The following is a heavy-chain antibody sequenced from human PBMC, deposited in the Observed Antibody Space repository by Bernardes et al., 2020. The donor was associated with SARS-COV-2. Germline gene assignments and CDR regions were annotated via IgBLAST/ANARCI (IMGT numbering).Heavy chain of an antibody. J-gene: IGHJ2*01. D-gene: IGHD3-9*01. CDR1: GGSFSGYY. V-gene: IGHV4-34*01. Sequence: SETLSLTCAVFGGSFSGYYWSWIRQPPGKGLEWIGEINHSGYSNYNPSLKSRVTISLDTSKNQFSLRLSSVTAADTAVYYCARGRGSILTNWSFDLWGRGTLVTVSS. CDR3: ARGRGSILTNWSFDL. CDR2: INHSGYS.